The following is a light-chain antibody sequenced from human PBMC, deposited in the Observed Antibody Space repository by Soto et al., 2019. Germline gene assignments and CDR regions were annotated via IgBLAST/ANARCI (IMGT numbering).Light chain of an antibody. CDR1: QSISTY. CDR3: QHSYSSPPWT. CDR2: AAS. Sequence: DIQMTQSPSSLSASVRDRVTISCRSSQSISTYLDWYQQKPGKAPRLLIYAASSVQTGVPPRFSGSGSGTDFTLTISSLRPEDIATYFCQHSYSSPPWTFGPGTKV. J-gene: IGKJ1*01. V-gene: IGKV1-39*01.